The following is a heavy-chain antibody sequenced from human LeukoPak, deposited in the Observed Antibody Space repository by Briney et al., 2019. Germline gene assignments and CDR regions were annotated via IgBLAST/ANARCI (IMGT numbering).Heavy chain of an antibody. J-gene: IGHJ3*02. Sequence: GGSLRLSCAASRFTFSSYAMSWVRQAPGKGLEWVSAISGSGGSTYYADSVKGRFTISRDNSKNTLYLQMNSLRAEDTAVYYCAKAAGGYCSGGSCYGDAFDIWGQGTMVTVSS. CDR1: RFTFSSYA. CDR2: ISGSGGST. V-gene: IGHV3-23*01. D-gene: IGHD2-15*01. CDR3: AKAAGGYCSGGSCYGDAFDI.